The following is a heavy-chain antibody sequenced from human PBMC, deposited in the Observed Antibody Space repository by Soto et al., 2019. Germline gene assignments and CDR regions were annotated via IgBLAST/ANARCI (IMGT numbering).Heavy chain of an antibody. V-gene: IGHV3-23*01. CDR1: GFTFSSYA. CDR3: AKDTLKPIAVAGKGY. CDR2: ISGSGGST. Sequence: EVQLLESGGGLVQPGGSLRLSCAASGFTFSSYAMSWVRQAPGKGLEWVSAISGSGGSTYYADSVKGRFTISRDNSKNTLYLRMNSLRAEDTAVYYCAKDTLKPIAVAGKGYWGQGTLVTVSS. D-gene: IGHD6-19*01. J-gene: IGHJ4*02.